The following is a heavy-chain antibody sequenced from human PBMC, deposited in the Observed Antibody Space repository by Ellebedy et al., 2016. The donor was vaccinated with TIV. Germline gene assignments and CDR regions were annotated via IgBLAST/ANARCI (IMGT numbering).Heavy chain of an antibody. V-gene: IGHV3-48*02. J-gene: IGHJ6*02. CDR1: GFIFNNYH. CDR2: ITKDSGAI. Sequence: PGGSLRLSCVASGFIFNNYHMDWVRQAPGKGLEWVSYITKDSGAIYYADSVEGRFTVSRDNAKNSLYLQMNSLGDEDTAVYYCARDSQRGYGMDVWGHGTTVTVSS. CDR3: ARDSQRGYGMDV.